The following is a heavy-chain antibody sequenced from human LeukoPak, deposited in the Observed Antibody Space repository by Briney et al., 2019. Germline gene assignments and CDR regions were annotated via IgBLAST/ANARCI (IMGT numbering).Heavy chain of an antibody. CDR2: IHYSGNT. Sequence: ASETLSLTCAVSGGSSRSGDYFWSWIRQPPGKGLEWIGHIHYSGNTYYNPSLKSRVSISVDTSKNQSSLKLSSVTAADTAVYYCARENNDYGGKKAFDYWGQGTLVTVSS. V-gene: IGHV4-30-4*01. CDR3: ARENNDYGGKKAFDY. J-gene: IGHJ4*02. CDR1: GGSSRSGDYF. D-gene: IGHD4-23*01.